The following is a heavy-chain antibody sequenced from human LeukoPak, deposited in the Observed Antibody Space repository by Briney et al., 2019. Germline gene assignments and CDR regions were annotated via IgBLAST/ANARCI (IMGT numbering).Heavy chain of an antibody. CDR2: IKQDGSEK. V-gene: IGHV3-7*01. Sequence: GGSLRLSCAASGFTFSSCWMSWVRQAPGKGLEWVANIKQDGSEKYYVDSVKGRFTISRDNAKNSLYLQMNSLRAEDTAVYYCARAEPRNPYPYYYDSSGYYYWGQGTLVTVSS. D-gene: IGHD3-22*01. CDR3: ARAEPRNPYPYYYDSSGYYY. J-gene: IGHJ4*02. CDR1: GFTFSSCW.